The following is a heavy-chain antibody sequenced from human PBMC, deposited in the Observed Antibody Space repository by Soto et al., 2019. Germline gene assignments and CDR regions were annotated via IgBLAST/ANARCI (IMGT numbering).Heavy chain of an antibody. CDR2: IYYSGST. CDR1: GVSISSYY. J-gene: IGHJ4*02. V-gene: IGHV4-59*01. Sequence: SEILSLTCTVSGVSISSYYWSWIRQPPGKGLEWIGYIYYSGSTNYNPSLKSRVTISVDTSKNQFSLKLSSVTAADTAVYYCAREIGGSSPGLFDDWGRGTRVTVS. CDR3: AREIGGSSPGLFDD. D-gene: IGHD1-26*01.